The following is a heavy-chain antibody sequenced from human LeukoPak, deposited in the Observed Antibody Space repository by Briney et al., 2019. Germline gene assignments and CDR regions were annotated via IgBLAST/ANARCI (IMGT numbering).Heavy chain of an antibody. CDR1: GFTFSRYA. V-gene: IGHV3-64*01. CDR2: ISYNGDGT. J-gene: IGHJ6*03. Sequence: QPGGSLRLSCAASGFTFSRYAMHWVRQAPGKGLEHVSTISYNGDGTDYANSVKGRFTISRDNSKNTLSLQVGSLRPEDMAVYYCARGHFWSGYSYRDYYYYMDVWGKGTTVTVSS. CDR3: ARGHFWSGYSYRDYYYYMDV. D-gene: IGHD3-3*02.